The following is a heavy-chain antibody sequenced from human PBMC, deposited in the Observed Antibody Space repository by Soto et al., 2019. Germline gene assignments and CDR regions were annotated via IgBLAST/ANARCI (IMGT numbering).Heavy chain of an antibody. D-gene: IGHD1-1*01. CDR1: GYTFTSYD. Sequence: ASVKVSWKTSGYTFTSYDIYWVRQATGQGLEWMGWMNPNTGNSGYAQKFQGRVTMTSDTSISTAHMELSSLRSEDTAVYYCARRAETNGWNGFGADKYYFDFWGQGTLVTVPS. J-gene: IGHJ4*02. V-gene: IGHV1-8*01. CDR2: MNPNTGNS. CDR3: ARRAETNGWNGFGADKYYFDF.